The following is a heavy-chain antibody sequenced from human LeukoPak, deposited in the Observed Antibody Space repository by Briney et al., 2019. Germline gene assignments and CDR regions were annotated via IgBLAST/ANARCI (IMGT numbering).Heavy chain of an antibody. CDR3: ARDYPRSIVVVPAAHDY. V-gene: IGHV3-7*01. J-gene: IGHJ4*02. D-gene: IGHD2-2*01. CDR1: S. Sequence: SLRSLHQEKGKGLEWVANIKQDGSEKYYVDSVKGRFTISRDNAKNSLYLQMNSLRAEDTAVYYCARDYPRSIVVVPAAHDYWGQGALVTVSS. CDR2: IKQDGSEK.